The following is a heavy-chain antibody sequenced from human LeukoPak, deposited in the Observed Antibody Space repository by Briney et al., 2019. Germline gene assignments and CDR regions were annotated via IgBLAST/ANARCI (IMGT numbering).Heavy chain of an antibody. Sequence: GSLRLSCAASGFTFSSYAMSWVRQAPEEGLEWVSAIGDSGGSTYYADSVRGRFTISRDNSKNTLYLQTNSLRAEDTAIYYCAKTGLKVPRSYFDYWGQGALVTVSS. CDR2: IGDSGGST. CDR3: AKTGLKVPRSYFDY. V-gene: IGHV3-23*01. J-gene: IGHJ4*02. D-gene: IGHD3-10*01. CDR1: GFTFSSYA.